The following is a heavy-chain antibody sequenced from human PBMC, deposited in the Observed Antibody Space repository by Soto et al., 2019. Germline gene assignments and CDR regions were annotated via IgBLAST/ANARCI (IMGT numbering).Heavy chain of an antibody. V-gene: IGHV3-30-3*01. Sequence: QMQLVESGGGVAQPGTSLRLSCVASGFTFNTFAVHWVRQAPGKGLEWLTIISYDGGYQFYTDSVKGRFTVSRDNSKNTASLQMDSLRVEDTGVYYCAGGGGVLELWGQGTPVTVSS. J-gene: IGHJ4*02. CDR1: GFTFNTFA. CDR2: ISYDGGYQ. D-gene: IGHD2-15*01. CDR3: AGGGGVLEL.